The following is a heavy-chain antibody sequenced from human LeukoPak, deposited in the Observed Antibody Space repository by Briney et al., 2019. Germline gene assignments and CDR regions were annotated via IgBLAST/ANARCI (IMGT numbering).Heavy chain of an antibody. Sequence: SETLSLTCAVYGGSFSGYYWSWIRQPPGKGLEWIGEINHSGSTNYNPSLKSRVTISVDTSKNQFSLKLSSVTAADTAVYYCARDYGDSGVFDYWGQGTLVTVSS. J-gene: IGHJ4*02. CDR1: GGSFSGYY. CDR3: ARDYGDSGVFDY. V-gene: IGHV4-34*01. CDR2: INHSGST. D-gene: IGHD4-17*01.